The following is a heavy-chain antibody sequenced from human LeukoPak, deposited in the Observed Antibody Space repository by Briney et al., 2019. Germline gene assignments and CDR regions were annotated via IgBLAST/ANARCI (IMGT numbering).Heavy chain of an antibody. D-gene: IGHD3-22*01. Sequence: GASVKVSCTASGYTFTSYYIHCVRQAPGQGLEWMGIINPAGGSTTYAQKFQGSRLTLTRDTSTSTVYMELSSLRSEDTAVYYCARGRGVHDSHTYDYFDYWGQGSLVTVSS. V-gene: IGHV1-46*01. CDR3: ARGRGVHDSHTYDYFDY. CDR2: INPAGGST. CDR1: GYTFTSYY. J-gene: IGHJ4*02.